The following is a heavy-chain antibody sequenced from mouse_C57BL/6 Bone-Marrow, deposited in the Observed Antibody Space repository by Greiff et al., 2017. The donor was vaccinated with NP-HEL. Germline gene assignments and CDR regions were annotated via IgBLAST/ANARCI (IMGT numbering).Heavy chain of an antibody. CDR1: GFTFSDYG. Sequence: EVKLVESGGGLVKPGGSLKLSCAASGFTFSDYGMHWVRQAPEKGLEWVAYISSGSSTIYYVDTVKGRFTISRDNAKNTLFLQMTSLRSEDTAMYYCARRYRGLYYYAMDYWGQGTSVTVSS. CDR3: ARRYRGLYYYAMDY. D-gene: IGHD2-12*01. J-gene: IGHJ4*01. CDR2: ISSGSSTI. V-gene: IGHV5-17*01.